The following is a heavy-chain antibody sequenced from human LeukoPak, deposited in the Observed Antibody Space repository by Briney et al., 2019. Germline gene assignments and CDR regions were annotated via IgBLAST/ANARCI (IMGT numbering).Heavy chain of an antibody. CDR3: ARATQRYCSGTTCFPYWFDP. J-gene: IGHJ5*02. Sequence: PSGTLSLTCSVSGGSISSYYWSWLRQPPGKGLEWIGYIYTSGSPNYNPSLKSRVTMSVDMSRRQFSLMLSSVTAADTAVYYCARATQRYCSGTTCFPYWFDPWGQGTLVTVSS. D-gene: IGHD2-2*01. V-gene: IGHV4-4*09. CDR1: GGSISSYY. CDR2: IYTSGSP.